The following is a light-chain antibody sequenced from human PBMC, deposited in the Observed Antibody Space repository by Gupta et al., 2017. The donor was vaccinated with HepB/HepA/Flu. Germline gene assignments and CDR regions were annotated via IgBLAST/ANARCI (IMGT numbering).Light chain of an antibody. CDR2: YND. Sequence: QSVLTQSTSVSGTPGQRVTISCSGSSSNVGRNNVNWYQQLPGTAPKLLIYYNDERPSGVPDRISGSKSGTSAYLAISGLQSEDEADDDCAAWDTSLNVVVFGGGTKLTVL. CDR1: SSNVGRNN. V-gene: IGLV1-44*01. J-gene: IGLJ2*01. CDR3: AAWDTSLNVVV.